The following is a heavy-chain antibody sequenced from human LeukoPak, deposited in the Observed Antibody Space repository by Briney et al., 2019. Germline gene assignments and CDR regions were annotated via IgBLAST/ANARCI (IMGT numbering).Heavy chain of an antibody. V-gene: IGHV3-64*01. J-gene: IGHJ4*02. CDR1: GFMFSNYD. CDR3: ARGRGYIYGYDY. D-gene: IGHD5-18*01. Sequence: PGGSLRLSCAASGFMFSNYDMHWVRQAPGKRLEYVSHISTNGGSTYYAISVKGRFTISRDNSKNTLYLQMGSLRAEDMAVYYCARGRGYIYGYDYWGQGTLVTVSS. CDR2: ISTNGGST.